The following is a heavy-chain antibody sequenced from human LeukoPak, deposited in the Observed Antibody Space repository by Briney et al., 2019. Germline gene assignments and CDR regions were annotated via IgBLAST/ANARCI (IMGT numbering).Heavy chain of an antibody. CDR3: ARAIWFGEGHDY. CDR2: IYLPGST. D-gene: IGHD3-10*01. J-gene: IGHJ4*02. V-gene: IGHV4-61*02. Sequence: SETLSLTCTVSGDSISSGSYYWSWIRQPAGKGLEWIGRIYLPGSTNNNPSLKSRVTISVDTSNNQFSLKLSSVTAADTAMYYCARAIWFGEGHDYWGQGSLVTVSS. CDR1: GDSISSGSYY.